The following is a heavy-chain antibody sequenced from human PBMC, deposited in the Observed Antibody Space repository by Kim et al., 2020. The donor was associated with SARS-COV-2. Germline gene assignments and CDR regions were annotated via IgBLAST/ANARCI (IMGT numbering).Heavy chain of an antibody. V-gene: IGHV3-33*01. D-gene: IGHD3-3*01. Sequence: GGSLRLSCAASGFTFSSYGMHWVRQAPGKGLEWVAVIWYDGSNKYYADSVKGRFTISRDNSKNTLYLQMNSLRAEDTAVYYCARMESGRAALGYFDYWGQGTLVTVSS. CDR2: IWYDGSNK. CDR3: ARMESGRAALGYFDY. J-gene: IGHJ4*02. CDR1: GFTFSSYG.